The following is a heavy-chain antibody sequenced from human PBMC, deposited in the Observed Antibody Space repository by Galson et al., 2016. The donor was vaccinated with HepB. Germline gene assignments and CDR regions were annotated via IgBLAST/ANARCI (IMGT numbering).Heavy chain of an antibody. CDR3: ATGAGWYGH. CDR1: GASITSGY. Sequence: ETLFLTCTVSGASITSGYWSWLRQPPGKGLEWIAYIKYGGNTNYNPSLKSRVTISVDTSKSQFSLRLDSVTAADTAMYYCATGAGWYGHWGQGTLVTVSS. CDR2: IKYGGNT. V-gene: IGHV4-59*01. J-gene: IGHJ5*02.